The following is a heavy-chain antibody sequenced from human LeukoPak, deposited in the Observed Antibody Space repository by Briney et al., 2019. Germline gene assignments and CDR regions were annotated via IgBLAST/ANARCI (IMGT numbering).Heavy chain of an antibody. CDR3: ARDMAAAGDY. CDR1: GFTFSSYD. V-gene: IGHV3-13*05. J-gene: IGHJ4*02. D-gene: IGHD6-13*01. Sequence: GGSLRLSCAASGFTFSSYDMHWVRQATGKGLEWVSAIGTAGDPYYPGSVKGRFTISRDNAKNSLYLQMNSLRAEDTAVYYCARDMAAAGDYWGQGTLVTVSS. CDR2: IGTAGDP.